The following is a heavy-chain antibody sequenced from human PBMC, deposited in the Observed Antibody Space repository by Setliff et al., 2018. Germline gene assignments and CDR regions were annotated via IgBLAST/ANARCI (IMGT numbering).Heavy chain of an antibody. CDR3: ARRSSSGNGFDY. CDR1: GYTLTELS. D-gene: IGHD6-13*01. V-gene: IGHV1-46*01. CDR2: INPSGGST. J-gene: IGHJ4*02. Sequence: ASVKVSCKVSGYTLTELSMHWVRQAPGKGLEWMGIINPSGGSTSYAQKFQGRVTMTRDTSTSTVYMELSSLRSEDTAVYYCARRSSSGNGFDYWGQGTQVTVSS.